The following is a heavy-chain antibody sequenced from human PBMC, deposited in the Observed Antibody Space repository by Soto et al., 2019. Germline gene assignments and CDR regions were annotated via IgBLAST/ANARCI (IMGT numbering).Heavy chain of an antibody. J-gene: IGHJ4*01. CDR2: IKSKADGETT. V-gene: IGHV3-15*07. Sequence: EVQLVESGGGLMKPGGSLRLSCAASGFTFSNAWMNWVRQAPGKGLEWVGRIKSKADGETTDYAAPVKGRFSISRDDSESTLYLEMISLRSEDTAVYYCTTLPRFDSGGYHYPTRDYWGHGTLVTVSS. CDR3: TTLPRFDSGGYHYPTRDY. CDR1: GFTFSNAW. D-gene: IGHD3-22*01.